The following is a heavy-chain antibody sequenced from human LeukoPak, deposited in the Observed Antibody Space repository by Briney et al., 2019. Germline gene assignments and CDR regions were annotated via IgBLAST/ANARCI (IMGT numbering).Heavy chain of an antibody. Sequence: GGSLRLSCAASAFTFSTYEMNWVRQAPEKGLEWVSYISSSGRIIYYTDSVKGRFTISRDNAKNSLYLQMNSLRAEDTAVYYCARSGFNFDSWGQGTLVTVSS. CDR3: ARSGFNFDS. V-gene: IGHV3-48*03. CDR1: AFTFSTYE. CDR2: ISSSGRII. D-gene: IGHD5-12*01. J-gene: IGHJ4*02.